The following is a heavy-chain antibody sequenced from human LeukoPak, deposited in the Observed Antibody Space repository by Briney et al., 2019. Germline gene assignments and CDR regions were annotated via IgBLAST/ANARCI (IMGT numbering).Heavy chain of an antibody. Sequence: ASVKVSCKASGYTFTGYYMHWVRQAPGQGLEWMGWINPNSGGTSYAQKFQGRVTMTRDTSISTAYMELSRLRSDDTAVYYCALEAGITIFGVGSVDYWGQGTLVTVSS. J-gene: IGHJ4*02. CDR3: ALEAGITIFGVGSVDY. CDR1: GYTFTGYY. CDR2: INPNSGGT. D-gene: IGHD3-3*01. V-gene: IGHV1-2*02.